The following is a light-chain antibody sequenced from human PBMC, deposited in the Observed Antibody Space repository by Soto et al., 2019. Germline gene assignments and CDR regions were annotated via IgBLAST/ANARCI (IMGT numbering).Light chain of an antibody. CDR2: AAS. J-gene: IGKJ4*01. CDR1: QGISSY. Sequence: AIRMTQSPSSFSASTGDRVTITCRASQGISSYLAWYQQKPGKAPKLLIYAASTLQSGVPSRFSGSGSGTDFTLTISSLQSEDFAVYYCQQYNNWRTLLTFGGGTKVEIK. CDR3: QQYNNWRTLLT. V-gene: IGKV1-8*01.